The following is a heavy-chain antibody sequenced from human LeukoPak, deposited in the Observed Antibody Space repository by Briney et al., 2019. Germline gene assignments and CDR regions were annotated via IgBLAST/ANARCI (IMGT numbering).Heavy chain of an antibody. D-gene: IGHD3-3*01. CDR1: GYTFTSYY. J-gene: IGHJ5*02. CDR2: INPSGGST. V-gene: IGHV1-46*01. Sequence: GASVTVSCKASGYTFTSYYMHWVRQAPGQGLEWMGIINPSGGSTSYAQKFQGRVTTTRDTSTSTVYMELSSLRSEDTAVYYCARGRFLEWEYRELNWFDPWGQGTLVTVSS. CDR3: ARGRFLEWEYRELNWFDP.